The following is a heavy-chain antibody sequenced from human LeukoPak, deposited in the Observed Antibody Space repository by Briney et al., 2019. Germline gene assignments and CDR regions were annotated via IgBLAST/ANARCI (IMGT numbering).Heavy chain of an antibody. V-gene: IGHV3-11*04. Sequence: GGSLRLSCAASGFTFSDSYMTWVRQAPGKGVEWVAYISGSGHDINYSDSVKGRFTISRDNAKNSLYLQMSSLRVEDTAVYYCAREGFSRGYYQYYYMDVWGKGTTVTVSS. CDR2: ISGSGHDI. J-gene: IGHJ6*03. CDR1: GFTFSDSY. CDR3: AREGFSRGYYQYYYMDV. D-gene: IGHD6-13*01.